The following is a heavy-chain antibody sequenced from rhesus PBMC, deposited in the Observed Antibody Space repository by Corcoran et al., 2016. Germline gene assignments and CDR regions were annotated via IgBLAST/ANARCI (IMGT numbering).Heavy chain of an antibody. CDR1: GFTFGSYY. J-gene: IGHJ4*01. CDR2: LNTVGGST. V-gene: IGHV3-8*01. CDR3: ARESEAAGYFDY. Sequence: EVQLVESGGGLVQPGGSLRLSCTGSGFTFGSYYMYWVRQAPGKGLGWVSALNTVGGSTWHTDSVYGRFTISRKNAKNTLYLQRDSLGAEDTAVYYCARESEAAGYFDYCGQGVLVTVSS. D-gene: IGHD6-31*01.